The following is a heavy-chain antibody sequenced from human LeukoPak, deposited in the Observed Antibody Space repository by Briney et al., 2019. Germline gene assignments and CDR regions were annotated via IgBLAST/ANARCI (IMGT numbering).Heavy chain of an antibody. CDR3: ARHVVGSTNYFDY. CDR1: GGSISSYY. CDR2: IYYSGST. D-gene: IGHD1-26*01. Sequence: PSETLSLTCTVSGGSISSYYWSCIRQPPGKGLEWIGYIYYSGSTNYNPSLKSRVTISVDTSKNQFSLKLSSVTAADTAVYYCARHVVGSTNYFDYWGQGTLVTV. J-gene: IGHJ4*02. V-gene: IGHV4-59*08.